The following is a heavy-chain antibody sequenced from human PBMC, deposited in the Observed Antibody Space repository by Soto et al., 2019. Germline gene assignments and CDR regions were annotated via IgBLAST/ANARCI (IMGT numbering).Heavy chain of an antibody. CDR1: GFSLTTDRVG. D-gene: IGHD1-26*01. J-gene: IGHJ4*02. V-gene: IGHV2-5*02. Sequence: QITLKESGPTLVKPTQTLTLTCTFSGFSLTTDRVGVGWIRQPPGEALEWLAVIYWDDSKTYRPSLESRLTITKEVSKNQVALTLTNMDSLDTATYYCAHAYGGRSLYWGQGTLVTVSS. CDR2: IYWDDSK. CDR3: AHAYGGRSLY.